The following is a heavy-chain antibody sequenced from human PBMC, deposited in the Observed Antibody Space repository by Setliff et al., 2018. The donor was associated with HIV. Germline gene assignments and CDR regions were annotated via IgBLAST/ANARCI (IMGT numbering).Heavy chain of an antibody. V-gene: IGHV1-18*01. CDR3: AAGYGSGSYGAFDI. CDR2: INTHSGYT. J-gene: IGHJ3*02. D-gene: IGHD3-10*01. Sequence: ASVKVSCKASGYTFNNYGISWVRQAPGQGLEWMGWINTHSGYTNYAQNVQGRVTVTTDTSTSTAYMELRSLRSDDTAVYYCAAGYGSGSYGAFDIWGQGTMVTVSS. CDR1: GYTFNNYG.